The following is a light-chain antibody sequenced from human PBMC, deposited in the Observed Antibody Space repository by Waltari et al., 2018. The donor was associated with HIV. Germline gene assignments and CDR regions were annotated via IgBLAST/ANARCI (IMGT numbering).Light chain of an antibody. CDR2: KDR. Sequence: SYELTQPPSVSVSPGQTARITCSGDALPKQYAYWYHQKSGQAPVLVIYKDRERPSGIPGRCSGSRSGTTVTLTISGVQPEDEADYYCQSADRSGSWVFGGGTKLTVL. CDR1: ALPKQY. V-gene: IGLV3-25*03. J-gene: IGLJ3*02. CDR3: QSADRSGSWV.